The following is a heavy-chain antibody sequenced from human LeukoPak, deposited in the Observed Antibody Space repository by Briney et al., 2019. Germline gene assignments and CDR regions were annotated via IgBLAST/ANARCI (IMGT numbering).Heavy chain of an antibody. V-gene: IGHV3-21*01. Sequence: GGSLRLSCAASGFIFSSYSMNWVRPAPGKGLEWVSSISSSSSYIYYADSVKGRFTISRDNAKNSLYLQMNSLRAEDTAVYYCARDLRYCSGGSCKGFDYWGQGTLVTVSS. CDR1: GFIFSSYS. CDR3: ARDLRYCSGGSCKGFDY. D-gene: IGHD2-15*01. J-gene: IGHJ4*02. CDR2: ISSSSSYI.